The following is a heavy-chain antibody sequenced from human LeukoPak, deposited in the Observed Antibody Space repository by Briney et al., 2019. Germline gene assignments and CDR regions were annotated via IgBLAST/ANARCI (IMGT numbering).Heavy chain of an antibody. CDR2: IWYDGSNK. CDR1: GFTFSSYG. Sequence: GRSLRLSCAASGFTFSSYGMHWVRQAPGKGLEWVAVIWYDGSNKYYADSVKGRFTISRDNSKNTLYLQMNSLRAEDTAVYYCARAVWFGESPHFDPWGQGTLVTVSS. D-gene: IGHD3-10*01. V-gene: IGHV3-33*01. J-gene: IGHJ5*02. CDR3: ARAVWFGESPHFDP.